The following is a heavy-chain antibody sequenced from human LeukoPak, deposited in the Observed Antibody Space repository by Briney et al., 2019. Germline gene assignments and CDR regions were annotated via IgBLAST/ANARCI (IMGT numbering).Heavy chain of an antibody. V-gene: IGHV1-2*02. CDR3: ARDRFTIFGVVTAPHSSRFDP. CDR2: INPNSGGT. Sequence: GASVKVSCKASGYTFTGYYMHWVRQAPGQGLEWMGWINPNSGGTNYAQKFQGRVTMTRDTSISTAYMELSRLRSDDTAVYYCARDRFTIFGVVTAPHSSRFDPWGQGTLVTVSS. D-gene: IGHD3-3*01. CDR1: GYTFTGYY. J-gene: IGHJ5*02.